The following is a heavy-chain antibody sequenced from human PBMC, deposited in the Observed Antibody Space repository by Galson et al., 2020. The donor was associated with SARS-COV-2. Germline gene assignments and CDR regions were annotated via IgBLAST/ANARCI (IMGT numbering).Heavy chain of an antibody. J-gene: IGHJ5*02. V-gene: IGHV3-48*01. CDR3: ARGGTA. CDR1: GFTFSRFS. Sequence: GESLKISCAASGFTFSRFSMNWVRQAPGKGLEWISYISSSSNTVYYADSVKGRFTISRDNAIDSLFLRMNSLRAEDTAVYYCARGGTAWGQGTLVTVSS. D-gene: IGHD1-1*01. CDR2: ISSSSNTV.